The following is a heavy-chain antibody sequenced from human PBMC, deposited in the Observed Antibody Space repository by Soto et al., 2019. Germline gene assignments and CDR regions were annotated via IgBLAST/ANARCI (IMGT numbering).Heavy chain of an antibody. CDR2: IYYSGST. J-gene: IGHJ3*01. V-gene: IGHV4-59*01. CDR3: AIRLTLATTTGDAFDL. Sequence: QVQLQESGPGLVKPSETLSLTCTVSNGSIINYYWSWIRQPPGKGLEWIGVIYYSGSTNYNPFLKVQVNMAVDMSRNPLSLTLNSVTAADTAVYYCAIRLTLATTTGDAFDLWGQGPMVTVSS. CDR1: NGSIINYY. D-gene: IGHD4-17*01.